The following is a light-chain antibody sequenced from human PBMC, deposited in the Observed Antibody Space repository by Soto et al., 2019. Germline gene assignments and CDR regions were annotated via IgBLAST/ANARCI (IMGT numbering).Light chain of an antibody. V-gene: IGKV1-5*01. CDR2: DAS. J-gene: IGKJ3*01. CDR1: QTIYNW. Sequence: DIQMNPSPSTLSASVGDRVTITCPASQTIYNWLAWYQQKPGQAPKLLISDASTLENGGPSRFSVSGSVTEFTLPISSLQPDCFVPYDCQQYNSFLFTFGSGTSVHI. CDR3: QQYNSFLFT.